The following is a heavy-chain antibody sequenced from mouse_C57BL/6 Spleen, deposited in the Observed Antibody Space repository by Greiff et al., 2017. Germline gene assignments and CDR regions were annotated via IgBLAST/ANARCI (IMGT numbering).Heavy chain of an antibody. CDR1: GYTFTDYY. CDR3: ARPEIYYGSSYYY. J-gene: IGHJ2*01. CDR2: INPNNGGT. D-gene: IGHD1-1*01. V-gene: IGHV1-26*01. Sequence: VQLQQSGPELVKPGASVKISCKASGYTFTDYYMNWVKQSHGKSLEWIGDINPNNGGTSYNQKFKGKATLTVDKSSSTAYMELRSLTSEDSAVYYCARPEIYYGSSYYYWGQGTTLTVSS.